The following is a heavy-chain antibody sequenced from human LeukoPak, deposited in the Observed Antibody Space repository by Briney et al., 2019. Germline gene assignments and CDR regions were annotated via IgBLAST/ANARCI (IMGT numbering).Heavy chain of an antibody. Sequence: GGSLRLSCAASGFTFSNAWMSWVRQAPGKGLEWVGRIKSKTDGGTTDYAAPVKGRFTISRDDSKNTLYLQMNSLKTEDTAVYYCTTTVNQFYGNYAFDIWGQGTMVTVSS. CDR1: GFTFSNAW. D-gene: IGHD4-11*01. V-gene: IGHV3-15*01. CDR2: IKSKTDGGTT. J-gene: IGHJ3*02. CDR3: TTTVNQFYGNYAFDI.